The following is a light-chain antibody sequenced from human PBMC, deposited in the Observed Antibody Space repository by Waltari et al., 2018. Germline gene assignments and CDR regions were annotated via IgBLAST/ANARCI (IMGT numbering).Light chain of an antibody. J-gene: IGLJ1*01. CDR1: SRDVGGDNA. CDR3: CSWTSRNTYV. CDR2: GVT. V-gene: IGLV2-14*01. Sequence: QSALTQPASVSGSPGQSIAIFCTGGSRDVGGDNAFSCYQQHHGKAPRRMIFGVTNRPSGVCTRVSGSKAGNTASLTISGLQTEDEADYYCCSWTSRNTYVFGTGTKVTVL.